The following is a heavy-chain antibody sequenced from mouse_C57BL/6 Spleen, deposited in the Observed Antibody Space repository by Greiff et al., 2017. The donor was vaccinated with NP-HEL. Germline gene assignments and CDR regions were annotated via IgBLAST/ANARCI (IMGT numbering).Heavy chain of an antibody. CDR1: GYAFSSSW. J-gene: IGHJ4*01. CDR2: IYPGDGDT. V-gene: IGHV1-82*01. Sequence: VQLQQSGPELVKPGASVKISCKASGYAFSSSWMNWVKQRPGKGLEWIGRIYPGDGDTNYNGKFKGKATLTADKSSRTAYMQLSSLTSEDSAVYFCARFGYDGGYAMDYWGQGTSVTVSS. CDR3: ARFGYDGGYAMDY. D-gene: IGHD2-2*01.